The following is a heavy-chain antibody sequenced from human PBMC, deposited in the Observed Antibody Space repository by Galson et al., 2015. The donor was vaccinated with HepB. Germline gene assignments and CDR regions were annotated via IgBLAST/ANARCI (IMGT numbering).Heavy chain of an antibody. CDR1: GGTFSNYA. CDR3: ARGADSNFWSPNYLYYMDV. J-gene: IGHJ6*03. CDR2: IIPIFGTP. V-gene: IGHV1-69*13. Sequence: SVKVSCKASGGTFSNYAFSWVRQAPGQGLEWMGGIIPIFGTPTYAQKFQGRVTITADGSTSTVYMDLNSLTFEDTAVYYCARGADSNFWSPNYLYYMDVWGKGTTVTVSS. D-gene: IGHD1-7*01.